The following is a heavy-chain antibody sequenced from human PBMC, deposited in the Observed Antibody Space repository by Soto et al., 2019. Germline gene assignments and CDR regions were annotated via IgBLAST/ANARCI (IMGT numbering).Heavy chain of an antibody. CDR2: VYYSGST. CDR3: ARMTTVTTLVFY. Sequence: QLQLQESGPGLVKPSETLSLTCTVSGGSISSSSYYWGWIRQPPGKGLEWIGSVYYSGSTYYNPSLKSRVTISVDTSKNQSSLKLSSVTAADTAVYYCARMTTVTTLVFYWGQGTLVTVSS. V-gene: IGHV4-39*01. D-gene: IGHD4-4*01. CDR1: GGSISSSSYY. J-gene: IGHJ4*02.